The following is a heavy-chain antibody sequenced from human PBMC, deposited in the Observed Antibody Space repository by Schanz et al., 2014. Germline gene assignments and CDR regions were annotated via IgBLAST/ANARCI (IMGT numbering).Heavy chain of an antibody. V-gene: IGHV1-69*08. J-gene: IGHJ4*02. CDR3: ARDGVDAAAGGNY. CDR2: IIPILGIA. CDR1: GGTFSSDT. Sequence: QVHLVQSGAEVKKPGSSVKVSCKASGGTFSSDTFSWVRQAPGQGLEWMGRIIPILGIANYAQKFQGRVTITADRSTSTAYMELSSLRSEDTAVYYCARDGVDAAAGGNYWGQGTLXTVSS. D-gene: IGHD6-13*01.